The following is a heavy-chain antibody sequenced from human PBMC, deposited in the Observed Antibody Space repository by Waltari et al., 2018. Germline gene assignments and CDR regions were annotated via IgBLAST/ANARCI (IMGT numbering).Heavy chain of an antibody. CDR1: GLTFDASG. CDR2: INWNGGST. V-gene: IGHV3-20*04. J-gene: IGHJ4*02. CDR3: ARGGVRPGADY. Sequence: EVQLVESGGGVVRPGGSLRLSCAASGLTFDASGMSWVRQGPGKGLEGVSSINWNGGSTGYADSVKGRFTISRNNAKNSLYLQMSSLRAEDTALYYCARGGVRPGADYWGQGTLVTVSS. D-gene: IGHD1-26*01.